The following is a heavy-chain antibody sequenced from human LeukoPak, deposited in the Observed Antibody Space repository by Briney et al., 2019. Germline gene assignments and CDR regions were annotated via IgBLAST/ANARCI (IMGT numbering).Heavy chain of an antibody. CDR3: ATSRGMITFGGVIVPGFFDY. Sequence: ASVKVSCKVSGYTLTELSMHWVRQAPGRGLEWMGGFDPEDGETIYPQKFQGRVTMTEDTSTDTAYMELSSLRCEGTAVYNCATSRGMITFGGVIVPGFFDYWGQGTLVTVSS. D-gene: IGHD3-16*02. J-gene: IGHJ4*02. CDR1: GYTLTELS. V-gene: IGHV1-24*01. CDR2: FDPEDGET.